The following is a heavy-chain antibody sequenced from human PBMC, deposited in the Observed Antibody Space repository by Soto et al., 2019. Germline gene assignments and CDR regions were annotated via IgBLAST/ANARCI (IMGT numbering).Heavy chain of an antibody. CDR3: GRGFGGTH. V-gene: IGHV3-7*05. CDR1: GFTFNNYY. J-gene: IGHJ4*02. CDR2: INQDGSAK. Sequence: EVQLVESGGGLVQPGGSLRLSCAASGFTFNNYYMVWVRQAPGRGLEWVANINQDGSAKYYVDSVKGRFTISRDNAKSSLYLQIISLRAEDTDTYYCGRGFGGTHWGQGSLVTVSS. D-gene: IGHD2-15*01.